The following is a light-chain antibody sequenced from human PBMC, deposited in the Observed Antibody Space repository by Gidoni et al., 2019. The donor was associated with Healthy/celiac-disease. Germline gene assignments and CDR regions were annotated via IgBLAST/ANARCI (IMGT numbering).Light chain of an antibody. Sequence: IHITHSPSSLSSSVGDRFTITCRASQSISSYLNWYQQKPGKAPKLLIYAASSLQSGVPSRFSGSGYGTDFTLTISSLQPEDFATYYCQQSYSTPFTFGHGTKVDIK. J-gene: IGKJ3*01. CDR2: AAS. CDR3: QQSYSTPFT. CDR1: QSISSY. V-gene: IGKV1-39*01.